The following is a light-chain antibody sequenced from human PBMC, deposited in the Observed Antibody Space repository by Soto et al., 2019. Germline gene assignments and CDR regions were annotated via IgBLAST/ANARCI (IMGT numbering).Light chain of an antibody. CDR3: QQYNNWPRAT. Sequence: EIGMTQSPATLSVSPGESVTLSCRASQSISGNLAWYQQKPGQAPRLLMFRTSTRATGFPARFSGSGSGTEFNLTISSLQSEDFAIYYCQQYNNWPRATFGGGTKVEIK. J-gene: IGKJ4*01. CDR2: RTS. CDR1: QSISGN. V-gene: IGKV3-15*01.